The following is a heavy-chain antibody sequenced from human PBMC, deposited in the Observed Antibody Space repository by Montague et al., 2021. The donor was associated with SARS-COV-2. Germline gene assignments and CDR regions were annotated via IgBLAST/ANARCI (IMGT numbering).Heavy chain of an antibody. Sequence: SVKVSCKASGYTLTGYYIHWVRQAPGQGLEWMGWINPNTGGTNYAQKFQGWVTMTRDTSINTAYIELSRLRSDDTAVYYCARGQDFLDYYYGMDVWGQGTTVTVSS. CDR2: INPNTGGT. V-gene: IGHV1-2*04. CDR3: ARGQDFLDYYYGMDV. CDR1: GYTLTGYY. J-gene: IGHJ6*02.